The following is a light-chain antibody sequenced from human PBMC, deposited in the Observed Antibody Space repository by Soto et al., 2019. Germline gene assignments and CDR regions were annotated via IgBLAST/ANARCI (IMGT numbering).Light chain of an antibody. Sequence: DIQMTQSPSSLSASLGDVVTITCRASQSISSYLNWYQQKPGKAPKLLIYAASSLQSGVPSRFSGSGSGTDFTLTISSLQPEDFATYYCQQSYSTPPTFGQGTKVDI. CDR3: QQSYSTPPT. V-gene: IGKV1-39*01. CDR2: AAS. CDR1: QSISSY. J-gene: IGKJ1*01.